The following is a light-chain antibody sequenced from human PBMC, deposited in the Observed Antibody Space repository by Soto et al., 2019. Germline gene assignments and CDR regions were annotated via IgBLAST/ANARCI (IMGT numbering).Light chain of an antibody. V-gene: IGKV1-5*01. Sequence: DIQMTQSPSTLSASVGDRVTITCRASQSISSWLAWYQQKPGKAPKLLIYDTSSLESGVPSRFSGSGSGTEFTLTISSLQPDDFATYYCQQYNSLFGQGTKV. CDR1: QSISSW. CDR3: QQYNSL. J-gene: IGKJ1*01. CDR2: DTS.